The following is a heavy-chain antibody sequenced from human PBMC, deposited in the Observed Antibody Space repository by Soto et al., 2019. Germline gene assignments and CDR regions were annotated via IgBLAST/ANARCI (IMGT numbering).Heavy chain of an antibody. CDR1: GYTFTSYG. J-gene: IGHJ4*02. CDR2: INAYNGNT. Sequence: ASVKVSCKASGYTFTSYGISWVRQAPGQGLEWMGWINAYNGNTNYAQKLQGRVTMTTDTSASTAYMALRSLRSDDTAVYYCARDPVAGTYFDYWGQGALVTVSS. D-gene: IGHD6-19*01. V-gene: IGHV1-18*01. CDR3: ARDPVAGTYFDY.